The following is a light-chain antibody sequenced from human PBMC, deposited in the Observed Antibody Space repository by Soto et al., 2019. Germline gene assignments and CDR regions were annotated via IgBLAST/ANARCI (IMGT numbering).Light chain of an antibody. CDR3: QKYGSSPG. V-gene: IGKV3-20*01. CDR1: QSVSSSY. CDR2: GAS. J-gene: IGKJ3*01. Sequence: EIVLTQSPGTLSLSPGERATLSCRASQSVSSSYLAWYQQKPGQAPRLLIYGASSRATGIPDRFSGSGSGTDFTLTISRLEPEDFAVYYCQKYGSSPGLGPGTKVDIK.